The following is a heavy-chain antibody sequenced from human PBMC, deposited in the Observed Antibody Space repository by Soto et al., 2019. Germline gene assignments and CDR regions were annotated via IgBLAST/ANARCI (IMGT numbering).Heavy chain of an antibody. D-gene: IGHD3-3*01. Sequence: GSLRLSCAASGFTFSSYAMSWVRQAPGKGLEWVSAISGSGGSTYYADSVKGRFTISRDNSKNTLYLQMNSLRAEDTAVYYCAKGHDFWSGYYNYYFDYWGQGTLVTVSS. V-gene: IGHV3-23*01. CDR1: GFTFSSYA. J-gene: IGHJ4*02. CDR2: ISGSGGST. CDR3: AKGHDFWSGYYNYYFDY.